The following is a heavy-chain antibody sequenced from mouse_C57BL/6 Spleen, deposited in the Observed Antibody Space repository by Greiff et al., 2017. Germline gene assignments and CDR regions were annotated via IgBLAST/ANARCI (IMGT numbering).Heavy chain of an antibody. J-gene: IGHJ1*03. CDR2: ISSGGSYT. D-gene: IGHD1-1*01. Sequence: EVQGVESGGDLVKPGGSLKLSCAASGFTFSSYGMSWVRQTPDKKLEWVATISSGGSYTYYPDSVKGRFTISRDNAKNTLYLQMSSLKSEDTAMYYCARNYYGTRYFDVWGTGTTVTVSS. CDR1: GFTFSSYG. V-gene: IGHV5-6*01. CDR3: ARNYYGTRYFDV.